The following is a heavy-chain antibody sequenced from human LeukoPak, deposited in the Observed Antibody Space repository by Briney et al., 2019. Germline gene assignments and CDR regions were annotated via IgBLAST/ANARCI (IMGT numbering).Heavy chain of an antibody. CDR2: ISGSGGST. CDR3: AKTKGYPYYFDY. J-gene: IGHJ4*02. Sequence: GGSLRLSCAASGFTFSSYAMSWVRQAPGKGLEWVSAISGSGGSTYYADSVKGRFTISRDNSKNTLYLQMNSLRAEDAAVYYCAKTKGYPYYFDYWGQGTLVTVSS. D-gene: IGHD6-13*01. V-gene: IGHV3-23*01. CDR1: GFTFSSYA.